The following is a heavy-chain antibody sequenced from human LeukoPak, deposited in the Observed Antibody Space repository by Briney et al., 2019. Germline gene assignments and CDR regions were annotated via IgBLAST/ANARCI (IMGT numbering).Heavy chain of an antibody. CDR3: VRTSRSSSTDS. V-gene: IGHV3-7*01. D-gene: IGHD6-6*01. Sequence: GGSLRLSCAASGFTFNNYWMSWVRQAPGKGLEWVANIKQDGSVKNYVDYIEGRFTISRDNAKNSLYLQMNGLRAEDTAVYYCVRTSRSSSTDSWGQGTLVTVSS. J-gene: IGHJ5*01. CDR2: IKQDGSVK. CDR1: GFTFNNYW.